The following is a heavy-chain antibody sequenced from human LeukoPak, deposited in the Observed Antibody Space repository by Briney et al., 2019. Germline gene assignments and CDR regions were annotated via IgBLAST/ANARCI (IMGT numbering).Heavy chain of an antibody. V-gene: IGHV4-59*01. J-gene: IGHJ3*02. CDR1: VYFLNRKY. CDR2: IFHSGST. Sequence: SETLSLTCPDCVYFLNRKYWLEMRQPPGKGLEWVAYIFHSGSTSYNPSLKSRVAISMNTSRNQFSLKLTSVTAADTAVYYCARVPGGGSCADGSETSGQGTMVTVSS. D-gene: IGHD2-15*01. CDR3: ARVPGGGSCADGSET.